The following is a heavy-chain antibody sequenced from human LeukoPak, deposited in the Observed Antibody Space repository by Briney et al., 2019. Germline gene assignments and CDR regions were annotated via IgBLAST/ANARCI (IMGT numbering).Heavy chain of an antibody. CDR1: GGSINSYY. CDR2: IYTSGRS. CDR3: ARAAYGDYRYYYFSLDV. V-gene: IGHV4-4*07. J-gene: IGHJ6*03. D-gene: IGHD4-17*01. Sequence: PSETLSLTCTVSGGSINSYYWSWIGQPAGKGLEWIGRIYTSGRSNYNPSLKSRITMSVDTSKNPFSLRLTSVTAADTAVHYCARAAYGDYRYYYFSLDVWGKGTTVTVSS.